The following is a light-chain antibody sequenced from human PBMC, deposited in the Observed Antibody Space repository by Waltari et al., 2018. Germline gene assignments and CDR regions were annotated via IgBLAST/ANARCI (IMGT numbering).Light chain of an antibody. Sequence: DIQLTQSPSFLSASVGDRVTFTCRASRDIRNYLAWYQQKSGKAPKLLIFAASTLQSWVPSRFSCSGSVTEFTLTISSLQPEDLATYYCQQPPGTFGGGTKVEIK. CDR2: AAS. J-gene: IGKJ4*01. V-gene: IGKV1-9*01. CDR1: RDIRNY. CDR3: QQPPGT.